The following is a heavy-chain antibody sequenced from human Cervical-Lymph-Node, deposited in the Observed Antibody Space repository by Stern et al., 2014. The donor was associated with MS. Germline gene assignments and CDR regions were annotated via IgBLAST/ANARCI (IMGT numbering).Heavy chain of an antibody. CDR2: IYTSGST. CDR1: GGSISSGSYY. V-gene: IGHV4-61*02. J-gene: IGHJ4*02. CDR3: ARDSSGWYEDY. Sequence: QVQLQESGPGLVKPSQTLSLTCTVSGGSISSGSYYWSWIRQPAGKGLEWIGRIYTSGSTNYNPSLKSRVTISVDTSKNPFSLKLSSVTAADTAVYYCARDSSGWYEDYWGQGTLVTVSS. D-gene: IGHD6-19*01.